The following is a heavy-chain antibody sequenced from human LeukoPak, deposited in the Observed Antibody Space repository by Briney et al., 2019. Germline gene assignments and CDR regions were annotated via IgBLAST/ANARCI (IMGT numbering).Heavy chain of an antibody. V-gene: IGHV1-46*01. CDR1: GYTFISYY. CDR2: INPSGGST. Sequence: ASVKVSCKASGYTFISYYMHWVRQAPGQGLEWMGIINPSGGSTSYAQKFQGRVTMTRDTSTSTVYMELSSLRSEDTAVYYCARDPSTVRGLHYFDYWGQGTLVTVSS. D-gene: IGHD3-10*01. CDR3: ARDPSTVRGLHYFDY. J-gene: IGHJ4*02.